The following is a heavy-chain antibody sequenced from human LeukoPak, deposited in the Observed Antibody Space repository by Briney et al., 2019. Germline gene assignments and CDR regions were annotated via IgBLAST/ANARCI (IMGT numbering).Heavy chain of an antibody. J-gene: IGHJ3*02. Sequence: AGGSLRLSCAASGFTFSSYAMSWVRQAPGKGLEWVSAISGSGGSTYYADSVKGRFTISRDNSKNTLYLQMNSLRAEATAVYYCAKIIAAAVGSAFDIWGQGTMVTVSS. CDR2: ISGSGGST. CDR3: AKIIAAAVGSAFDI. V-gene: IGHV3-23*01. D-gene: IGHD6-13*01. CDR1: GFTFSSYA.